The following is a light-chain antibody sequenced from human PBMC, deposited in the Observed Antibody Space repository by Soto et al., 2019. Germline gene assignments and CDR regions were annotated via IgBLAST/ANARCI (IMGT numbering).Light chain of an antibody. J-gene: IGKJ1*01. Sequence: EIVLTQSPGTLSLSPGERATLSCRASQTVTSNFLAWYQEKPGRALRLLIDGASTRATGIPDRFSGSGSGTDFTLTISRLEPEDVAVYYCQQYEAVVTFGQGTKVDIK. CDR2: GAS. V-gene: IGKV3-20*01. CDR3: QQYEAVVT. CDR1: QTVTSNF.